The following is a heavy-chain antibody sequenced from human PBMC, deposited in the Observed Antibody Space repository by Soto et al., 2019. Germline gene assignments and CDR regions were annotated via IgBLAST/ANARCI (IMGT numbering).Heavy chain of an antibody. D-gene: IGHD6-13*01. Sequence: VQLLESGGGLVQPGGSLRLSCAASGFTFSNYAVTWVRQAPGKGLEWVSTISGSGGSTYYAASVKGRITISRDNSKHTLYLKMNSLRAEDTAVYYCAKDQGSSWYEIDYWGQGTLVTVSS. V-gene: IGHV3-23*01. CDR1: GFTFSNYA. J-gene: IGHJ4*02. CDR3: AKDQGSSWYEIDY. CDR2: ISGSGGST.